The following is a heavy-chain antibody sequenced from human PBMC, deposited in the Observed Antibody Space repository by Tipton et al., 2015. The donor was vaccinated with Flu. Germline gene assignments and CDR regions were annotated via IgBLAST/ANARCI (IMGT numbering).Heavy chain of an antibody. CDR3: AKHSTAWSVDV. D-gene: IGHD2-8*02. V-gene: IGHV1-2*02. CDR2: INPNNGDT. CDR1: GYTFTDYQ. Sequence: QLVQSGAEVQKPGASVKVSCKTSGYTFTDYQMDWVRQAPGQGLEWMGWINPNNGDTFYAQKFHGRVTLTRDTSITTYYMQLTSLGSDDTAVYYCAKHSTAWSVDVWGQGTLVTVSS. J-gene: IGHJ4*02.